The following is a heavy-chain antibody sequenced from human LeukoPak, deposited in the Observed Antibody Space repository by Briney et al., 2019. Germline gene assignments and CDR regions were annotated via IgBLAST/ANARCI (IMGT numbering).Heavy chain of an antibody. J-gene: IGHJ4*02. CDR3: ARSTTGTFDY. Sequence: PSETLSLTCTVSGGSISSYYWSWIRQPPGKGLEWIGSIYHSGSTYYNPSLKSRVTISVDTSKNQFSLKLSSVTAADTAVYYCARSTTGTFDYWGQGTLVTVSS. CDR1: GGSISSYY. D-gene: IGHD1-1*01. CDR2: IYHSGST. V-gene: IGHV4-59*08.